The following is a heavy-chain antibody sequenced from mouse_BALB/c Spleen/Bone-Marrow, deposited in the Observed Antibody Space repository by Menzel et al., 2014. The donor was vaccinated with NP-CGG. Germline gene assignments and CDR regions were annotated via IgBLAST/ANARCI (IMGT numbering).Heavy chain of an antibody. D-gene: IGHD2-1*01. CDR1: GFSLTSYG. V-gene: IGHV2-2*02. Sequence: VQLQQSGPGLVQPSQRLSITCTVSGFSLTSYGVHWVRQSPGKGLEWLGVIWSGGSTDYNAAFISRLSISKDNSKSXVFFKMSSLQANDTAIYYCARNSRGYGNSFAYWGQGTLVTVSA. CDR3: ARNSRGYGNSFAY. CDR2: IWSGGST. J-gene: IGHJ3*01.